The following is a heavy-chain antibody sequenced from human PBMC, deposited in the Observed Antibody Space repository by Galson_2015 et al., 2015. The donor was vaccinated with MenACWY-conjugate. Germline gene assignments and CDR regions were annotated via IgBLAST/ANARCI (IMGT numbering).Heavy chain of an antibody. CDR2: ISSSSSYT. V-gene: IGHV3-11*06. Sequence: SLRLSCAASGFTFSDYYMSWIRQAPGKGLEWVSYISSSSSYTNYADSVKGRFTVSRDNAKNSLYLQMNSLRAEATAVYYCARGGGIAAAGRPYDYWGQGTLVTVSS. CDR1: GFTFSDYY. CDR3: ARGGGIAAAGRPYDY. J-gene: IGHJ4*02. D-gene: IGHD6-13*01.